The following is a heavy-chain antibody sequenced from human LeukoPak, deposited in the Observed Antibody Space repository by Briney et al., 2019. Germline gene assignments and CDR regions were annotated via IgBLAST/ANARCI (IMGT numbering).Heavy chain of an antibody. CDR1: GGSFSGYY. J-gene: IGHJ4*02. CDR3: ASSVDTAMVPNY. Sequence: SETLSLTCAVYGGSFSGYYWSWIRQPPGKGLEWIGEVNHSGSTNYNPSLKSRVTISVDTSKNQFSLKLSSVTAADTAVYYCASSVDTAMVPNYWGQGTLVTVSS. V-gene: IGHV4-34*01. CDR2: VNHSGST. D-gene: IGHD5-18*01.